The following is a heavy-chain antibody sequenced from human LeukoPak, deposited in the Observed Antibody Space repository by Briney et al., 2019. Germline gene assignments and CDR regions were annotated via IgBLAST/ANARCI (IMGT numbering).Heavy chain of an antibody. D-gene: IGHD3-22*01. CDR3: ARENYYDSKGAFDI. Sequence: GGSLRLSCAASGFTFSSYSMNWVRQAPGKGLEWVSYISSSSSTIYYADSVKGRFTISRDNAKNSLYLQMNSLRAEDTAVYYCARENYYDSKGAFDIWGQGTMVTVSS. CDR2: ISSSSSTI. V-gene: IGHV3-48*01. J-gene: IGHJ3*02. CDR1: GFTFSSYS.